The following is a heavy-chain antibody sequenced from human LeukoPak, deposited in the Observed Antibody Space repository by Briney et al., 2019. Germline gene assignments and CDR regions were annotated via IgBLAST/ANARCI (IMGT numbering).Heavy chain of an antibody. D-gene: IGHD6-19*01. Sequence: ASVKVSCKASGYTFTRYYMYWVRPAPGQGLEWMGIINPSGGSTSYAQKFQGRVTMTRDTSTSTVYMELSSLRSEDTAVYYCARPSSIAVPGTVADAFDIWGQGTMVTVSS. CDR2: INPSGGST. V-gene: IGHV1-46*01. CDR3: ARPSSIAVPGTVADAFDI. J-gene: IGHJ3*02. CDR1: GYTFTRYY.